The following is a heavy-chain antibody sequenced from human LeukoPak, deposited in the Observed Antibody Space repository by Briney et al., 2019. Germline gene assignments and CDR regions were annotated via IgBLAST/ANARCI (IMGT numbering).Heavy chain of an antibody. J-gene: IGHJ4*01. D-gene: IGHD6-13*01. Sequence: SETLSLTCTVSGYSISSGYFWGWIRQPPGKGLEWIGSFYHSGITYYNPSLKSRVTISPDTSKNQFSLKLSSVTAADTAVYYCARYRSSWYVLDYWGQGTLVTVSS. CDR3: ARYRSSWYVLDY. CDR1: GYSISSGYF. CDR2: FYHSGIT. V-gene: IGHV4-38-2*02.